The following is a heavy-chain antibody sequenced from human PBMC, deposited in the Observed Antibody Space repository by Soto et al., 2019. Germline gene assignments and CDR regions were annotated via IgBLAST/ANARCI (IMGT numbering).Heavy chain of an antibody. D-gene: IGHD6-25*01. V-gene: IGHV4-39*01. CDR3: AVVDSTGNWFDP. CDR1: GSSISSSDFY. Sequence: SETLSLTCTVSGSSISSSDFYWGWLRQTPGKGLEFIGSMYYSGGTYYNPSLKSRLTISVDTSKNQFTLKLISVTAADTAVYYCAVVDSTGNWFDPWGEVDLISGSS. J-gene: IGHJ5*02. CDR2: MYYSGGT.